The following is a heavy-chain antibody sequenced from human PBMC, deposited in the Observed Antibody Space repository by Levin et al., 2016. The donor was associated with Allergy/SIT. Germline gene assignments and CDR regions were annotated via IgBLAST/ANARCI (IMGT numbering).Heavy chain of an antibody. J-gene: IGHJ6*03. CDR1: GYTFTSYD. V-gene: IGHV1-8*01. CDR2: MNPNSGNT. Sequence: ASVKVSCKASGYTFTSYDINWVRQATGQGLEWMGWMNPNSGNTGYAQKFQGRVTMTRNTSISTAYMELSSLRSEDTAVYYCARGSNIVATINYYYMDVWGKGTTVTVSS. D-gene: IGHD5-12*01. CDR3: ARGSNIVATINYYYMDV.